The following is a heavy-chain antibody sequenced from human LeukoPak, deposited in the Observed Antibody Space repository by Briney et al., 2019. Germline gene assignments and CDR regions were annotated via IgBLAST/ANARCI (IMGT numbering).Heavy chain of an antibody. Sequence: GGPLRLSCAASGFTFSTYAMSWVRQAPGKWLEWVSAINSGGSTYYADSLKGRLTISGDNSKNTLYLQTNSLRADDTAVYYCAKDWPSEWQQLPDYDAFDIWGQGTMVTVSS. CDR3: AKDWPSEWQQLPDYDAFDI. D-gene: IGHD6-13*01. CDR1: GFTFSTYA. J-gene: IGHJ3*02. V-gene: IGHV3-23*01. CDR2: INSGGST.